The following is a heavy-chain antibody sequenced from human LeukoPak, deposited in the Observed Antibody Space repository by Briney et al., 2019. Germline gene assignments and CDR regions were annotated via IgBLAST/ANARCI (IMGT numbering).Heavy chain of an antibody. CDR1: GFTFSSYA. V-gene: IGHV3-23*03. J-gene: IGHJ5*02. D-gene: IGHD1-26*01. CDR3: ATRSDWFDP. Sequence: PGGSLRLSCAASGFTFSSYAMSWVRQAPGKGLEWVSVIYSGGSTYYADSVKGRFTISRDNSKNTLYLQMNSLRAEDTAVYYCATRSDWFDPWGQGTLVTVSS. CDR2: IYSGGST.